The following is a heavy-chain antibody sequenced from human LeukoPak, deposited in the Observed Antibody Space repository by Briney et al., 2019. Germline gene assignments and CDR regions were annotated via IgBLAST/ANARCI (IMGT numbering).Heavy chain of an antibody. CDR1: GGSISSSSYY. CDR2: IYYSGST. J-gene: IGHJ4*02. Sequence: SETLSLTCTVSGGSISSSSYYWGWIRQPPGKGLEWIGSIYYSGSTYYNPSLKSRVTISVDTSKNQFSLKLSSVTAADTAVYYCAVTFGGVIVAPDYWGQGTLVTVSS. CDR3: AVTFGGVIVAPDY. D-gene: IGHD3-16*02. V-gene: IGHV4-39*01.